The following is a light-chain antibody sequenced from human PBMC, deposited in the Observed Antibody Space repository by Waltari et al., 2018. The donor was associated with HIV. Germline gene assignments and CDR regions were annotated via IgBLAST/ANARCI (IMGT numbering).Light chain of an antibody. J-gene: IGKJ1*01. CDR2: GAS. CDR1: QSVSSN. V-gene: IGKV3-15*01. Sequence: EIVMTQSPATLSVSPGEKVTLSCRASQSVSSNLGWYQQKPGQAPGLLIYGASTRAAGIPARFSGSGAGREFTLSISSLQSEDFAVYYCQQYHNWPRTFGQGTKVEI. CDR3: QQYHNWPRT.